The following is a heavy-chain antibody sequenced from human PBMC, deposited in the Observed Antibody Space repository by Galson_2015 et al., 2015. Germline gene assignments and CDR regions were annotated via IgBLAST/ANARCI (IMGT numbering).Heavy chain of an antibody. V-gene: IGHV3-23*01. CDR3: AKPPWDYGSNPAERYFTQ. CDR2: ISSSGKDI. J-gene: IGHJ1*01. Sequence: SLRLSCAASGFTFNKYTMSWVRQAPGKGLEWVAAISSSGKDIYPPPPLPAPFPSSRDNSKHPLSLPMNNLRVEDTAVYYCAKPPWDYGSNPAERYFTQWGQGTLVTVSS. D-gene: IGHD4/OR15-4a*01. CDR1: GFTFNKYT.